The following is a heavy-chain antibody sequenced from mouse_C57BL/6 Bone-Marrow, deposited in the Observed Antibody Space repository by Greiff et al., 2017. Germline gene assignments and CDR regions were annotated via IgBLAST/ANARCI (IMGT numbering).Heavy chain of an antibody. CDR3: ARGGLALAY. Sequence: VQLQQPGAELVKPGASVKLSCKASGYTFTSYWMHWVKQRPGQGLEWIGMIHPNSGSTNYNEKFKSKATLTVDKSSSTAYMQLSSLTSEDSAVYYCARGGLALAYWGQGTLVTVSA. CDR2: IHPNSGST. J-gene: IGHJ3*01. V-gene: IGHV1-64*01. CDR1: GYTFTSYW.